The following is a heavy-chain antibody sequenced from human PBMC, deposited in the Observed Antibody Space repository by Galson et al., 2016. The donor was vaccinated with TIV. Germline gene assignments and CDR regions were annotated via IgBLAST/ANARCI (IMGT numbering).Heavy chain of an antibody. CDR2: IDPSGGGT. J-gene: IGHJ4*01. D-gene: IGHD4-11*01. V-gene: IGHV1-46*01. CDR3: ATSLDYSQIFDY. CDR1: GYTFTTYY. Sequence: SVKVSCKASGYTFTTYYIHWVRQAPGQGLEWMGVIDPSGGGTTYAQKFQARVTMTRDTSTSTVYMDLRSLRSEDTAVYFCATSLDYSQIFDYWGHGTLVTVSS.